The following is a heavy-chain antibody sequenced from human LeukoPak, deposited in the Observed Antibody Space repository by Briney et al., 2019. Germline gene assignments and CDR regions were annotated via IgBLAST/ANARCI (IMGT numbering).Heavy chain of an antibody. CDR1: GFTFSTYW. CDR3: ASEALGVVVPAANHY. J-gene: IGHJ4*02. V-gene: IGHV3-7*01. CDR2: IKQDGSEK. D-gene: IGHD2-2*01. Sequence: GGSLRLSCAASGFTFSTYWMSWVRQAPGKGLEWVANIKQDGSEKYYVDSVKGRFTISRDNAKNSLYLQINSLRAEDTAVYYCASEALGVVVPAANHYWGQGTLVTVSS.